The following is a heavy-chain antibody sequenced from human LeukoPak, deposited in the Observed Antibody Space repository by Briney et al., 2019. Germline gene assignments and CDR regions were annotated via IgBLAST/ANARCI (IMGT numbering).Heavy chain of an antibody. CDR3: AVSRTAYYYYGMDV. CDR1: GFTFSSYA. Sequence: GGSLRLSCAASGFTFSSYAMHWVRQAPGKGLEYVSAISSNGGSTYYANSVKGRFTISRDNSKNTLYLQMGSLRAEDMAVYYCAVSRTAYYYYGMDVWGQGTTVTVSS. CDR2: ISSNGGST. J-gene: IGHJ6*02. D-gene: IGHD1-14*01. V-gene: IGHV3-64*01.